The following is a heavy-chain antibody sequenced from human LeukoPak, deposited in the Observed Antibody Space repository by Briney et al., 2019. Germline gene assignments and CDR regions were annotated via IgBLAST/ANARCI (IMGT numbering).Heavy chain of an antibody. CDR1: GFTFSSYA. D-gene: IGHD5-18*01. J-gene: IGHJ4*02. V-gene: IGHV3-23*01. CDR2: ISGSGGST. Sequence: GGSLRLSCAASGFTFSSYAMNWVRQAPGKGLEWVSAISGSGGSTYYADSVKGRFTISRDNSKNTLSLQMISLRAEDTAVYFCAKDARGYSYGFDYWGQGTLVTVSS. CDR3: AKDARGYSYGFDY.